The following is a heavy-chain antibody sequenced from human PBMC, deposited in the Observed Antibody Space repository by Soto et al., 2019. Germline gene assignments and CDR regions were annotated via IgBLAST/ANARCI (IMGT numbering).Heavy chain of an antibody. Sequence: SETLSLTCTVSGDSISSGNKYWSWIRQPPGKGLEWIGYVFSSGTTYYNPSLKGRVSISLDASENQFSLKFASVTDADSAVYYCARVPSPFDYYYAMDVWGQGTMVTVSS. J-gene: IGHJ6*02. CDR3: ARVPSPFDYYYAMDV. CDR2: VFSSGTT. D-gene: IGHD3-16*01. CDR1: GDSISSGNKY. V-gene: IGHV4-30-4*01.